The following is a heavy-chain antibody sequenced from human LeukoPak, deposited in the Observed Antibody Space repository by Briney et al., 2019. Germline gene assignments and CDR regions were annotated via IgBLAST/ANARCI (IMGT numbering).Heavy chain of an antibody. Sequence: ASVKVSCKASGYTFTSYDINWLRQATGQGLEWMGWMNPNSGNTGYAQKFQGRVTMTRNTSISTAYMELSSLRSEDTAVYYGESAERAYCSSTSCYFFGYWGQGTLVTVSS. J-gene: IGHJ4*02. CDR1: GYTFTSYD. CDR2: MNPNSGNT. D-gene: IGHD2-2*01. V-gene: IGHV1-8*01. CDR3: ESAERAYCSSTSCYFFGY.